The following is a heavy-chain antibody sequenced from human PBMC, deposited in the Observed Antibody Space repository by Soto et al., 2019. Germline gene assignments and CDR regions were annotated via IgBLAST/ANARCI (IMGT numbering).Heavy chain of an antibody. CDR3: TTDDPINTH. J-gene: IGHJ4*02. CDR2: IKSKINGGTT. CDR1: GFIFSNAW. V-gene: IGHV3-15*01. Sequence: AGGSLRLSCAASGFIFSNAWMSWVRQAPGKGLEWVGRIKSKINGGTTDYAAPVRGRFSISRDDSKNTLYLQMNSLKTEDTAVYYCTTDDPINTHWGQGTLVTVSS.